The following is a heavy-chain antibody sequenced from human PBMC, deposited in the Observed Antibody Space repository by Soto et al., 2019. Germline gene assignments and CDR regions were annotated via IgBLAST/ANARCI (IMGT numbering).Heavy chain of an antibody. CDR1: GGSISSSSYY. CDR3: ARAKDLSSSWQYYFDY. CDR2: IYYSGST. J-gene: IGHJ4*02. V-gene: IGHV4-39*01. D-gene: IGHD6-13*01. Sequence: SETMSLTCTVSGGSISSSSYYWGWIRQPPGKGLEWIGSIYYSGSTYYNPSLKSRVTISVDTSKNQFSLELSSVTAADTAVYYCARAKDLSSSWQYYFDYWGQGTLVTVSS.